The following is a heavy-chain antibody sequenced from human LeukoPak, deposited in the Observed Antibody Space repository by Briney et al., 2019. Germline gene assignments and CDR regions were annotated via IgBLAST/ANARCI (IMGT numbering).Heavy chain of an antibody. Sequence: GGSLRLSCAASGFTFSGSAMHWVRQASGKGLEWVGRIRSKANSYATAYAASVKGRFTISRDDSKNTAYLQMNSLKTEDTAVYYCTGLNPTYWYFDLWGRGTLVTVSS. V-gene: IGHV3-73*01. CDR3: TGLNPTYWYFDL. CDR2: IRSKANSYAT. CDR1: GFTFSGSA. J-gene: IGHJ2*01. D-gene: IGHD1-14*01.